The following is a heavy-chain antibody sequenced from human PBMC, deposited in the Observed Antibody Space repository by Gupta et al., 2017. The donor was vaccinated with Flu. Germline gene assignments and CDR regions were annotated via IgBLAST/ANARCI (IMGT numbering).Heavy chain of an antibody. J-gene: IGHJ4*02. CDR1: GFTVSRNY. V-gene: IGHV3-66*02. CDR3: ARGATRTVTTYFYFDY. Sequence: EVQLVESGGGLVQPGGSLRLSCAASGFTVSRNYMSWVRQAPGKGLEWVSVIYSGGSTYYADSVKGRFTISRDNSKNTLYLQMNSMRAEDTAVYYCARGATRTVTTYFYFDYWGQGTLVTVSS. D-gene: IGHD4-17*01. CDR2: IYSGGST.